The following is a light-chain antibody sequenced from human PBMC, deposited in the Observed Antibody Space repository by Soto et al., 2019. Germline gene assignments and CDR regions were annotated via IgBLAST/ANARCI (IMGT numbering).Light chain of an antibody. V-gene: IGLV2-14*01. CDR3: SSYKSSSTLYV. CDR2: EVR. J-gene: IGLJ1*01. Sequence: QSVLTQPASVSGSPGQSITISCTGTGSDVGGYNHVSWYQQHPGKAPKLMIYEVRNRPSGVSNRFSGSKSGNTASLTISGLQAEDEADHYCSSYKSSSTLYVFGTGTKVTVL. CDR1: GSDVGGYNH.